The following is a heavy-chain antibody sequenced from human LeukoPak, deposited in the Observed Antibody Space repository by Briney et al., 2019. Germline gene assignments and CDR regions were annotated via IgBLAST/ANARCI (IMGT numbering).Heavy chain of an antibody. CDR1: GGSISSGSYY. D-gene: IGHD3-3*01. CDR2: IYTSGST. J-gene: IGHJ4*02. V-gene: IGHV4-61*02. Sequence: SETLSLTCTVSGGSISSGSYYWSWIRQPAGKGLEWIGRIYTSGSTNYNPSLKSRVTISVDTSKNQFSLKLSSVTAADTAVYYCAREGNYDFWSGYPFTGFDYWGQGTLVTVSS. CDR3: AREGNYDFWSGYPFTGFDY.